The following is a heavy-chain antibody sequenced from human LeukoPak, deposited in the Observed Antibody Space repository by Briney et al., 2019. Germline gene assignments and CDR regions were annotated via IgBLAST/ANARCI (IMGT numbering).Heavy chain of an antibody. V-gene: IGHV4-38-2*02. CDR2: IYYSGST. J-gene: IGHJ5*02. D-gene: IGHD3-10*01. Sequence: SETLSLTCSVSGYSISSGNYWGWIRQPPGKGLEWIGSIYYSGSTYYNPSLKSRVTISVDTSKNQFSLKLSSVTAADTAVYYCARGRGEGRGISMVRGVRAPSYNWFDPWGHGTLVTVSS. CDR3: ARGRGEGRGISMVRGVRAPSYNWFDP. CDR1: GYSISSGNY.